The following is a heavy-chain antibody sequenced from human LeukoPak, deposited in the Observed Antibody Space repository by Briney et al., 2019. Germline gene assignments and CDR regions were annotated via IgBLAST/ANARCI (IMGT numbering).Heavy chain of an antibody. J-gene: IGHJ4*02. CDR3: ARGSVVVVAATVFDY. CDR1: GGSFSGYY. Sequence: SETLSLTCAVYGGSFSGYYWSWIRQPPGKGLEWIGEINHSGSTNYNPSLKSRVTISVDTSKNQFSLKLSSVTAADTAVYYSARGSVVVVAATVFDYWGQGTLVTVSS. V-gene: IGHV4-34*01. CDR2: INHSGST. D-gene: IGHD2-15*01.